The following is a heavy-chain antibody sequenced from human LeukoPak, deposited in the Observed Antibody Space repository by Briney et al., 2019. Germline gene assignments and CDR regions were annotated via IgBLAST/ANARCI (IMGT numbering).Heavy chain of an antibody. Sequence: PGRSLRLSCAASGFTFSSYGMHWVRQAPGKGLEWEAVISYDGSNKYYADSVKGRFTISRDNSKNTLYMQMNSLRAEDTAVYYCAKESRDGYNYGYYYGMDVWGQGTTVTVSS. CDR3: AKESRDGYNYGYYYGMDV. V-gene: IGHV3-30*18. D-gene: IGHD5-24*01. CDR2: ISYDGSNK. J-gene: IGHJ6*02. CDR1: GFTFSSYG.